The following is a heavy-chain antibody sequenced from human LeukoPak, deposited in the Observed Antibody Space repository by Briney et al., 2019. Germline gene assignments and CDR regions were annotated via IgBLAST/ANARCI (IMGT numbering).Heavy chain of an antibody. CDR2: ISSDSSVI. CDR3: ANTEYRRLGRDY. D-gene: IGHD2-2*01. J-gene: IGHJ4*02. V-gene: IGHV3-48*04. Sequence: GGPLRLSCAASGFTFSIYSMKWVRQAPGKGLEWVSYISSDSSVIYYSDSVKGRFTISRDNAKNSVYLQMNSLRSEDTAVYYCANTEYRRLGRDYWGQGTLVTVSS. CDR1: GFTFSIYS.